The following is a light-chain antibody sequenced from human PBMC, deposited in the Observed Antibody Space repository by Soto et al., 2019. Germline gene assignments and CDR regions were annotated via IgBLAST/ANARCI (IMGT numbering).Light chain of an antibody. CDR3: CSYACSSTLV. V-gene: IGLV2-23*01. CDR1: SSDVGSYNL. CDR2: EGS. Sequence: QSVLTQPASVSGSPGQSITISCTGTSSDVGSYNLVSWYQQHPGKAPKLMIYEGSKRPSGVSNRFSGSKSGNTASLTISGLQAEDEADYYCCSYACSSTLVFGGGTKLTV. J-gene: IGLJ2*01.